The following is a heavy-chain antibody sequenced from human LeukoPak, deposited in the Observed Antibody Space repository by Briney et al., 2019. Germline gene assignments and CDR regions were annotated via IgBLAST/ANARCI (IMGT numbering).Heavy chain of an antibody. CDR2: MNQDGSEK. Sequence: GGSLSLTCPASGFTYSDSWMSWVRQAPGKGLEWVANMNQDGSEKNYVDSVKGRFTITRDNARNSLYLQMGSLRAEDTAVYYCATYTHWVAGDAWGQGATVTVSS. V-gene: IGHV3-7*01. CDR1: GFTYSDSW. CDR3: ATYTHWVAGDA. J-gene: IGHJ6*02. D-gene: IGHD3-16*01.